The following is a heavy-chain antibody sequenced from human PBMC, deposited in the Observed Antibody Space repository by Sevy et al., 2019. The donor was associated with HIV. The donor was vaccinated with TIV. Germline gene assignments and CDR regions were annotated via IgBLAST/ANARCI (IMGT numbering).Heavy chain of an antibody. D-gene: IGHD3-10*01. Sequence: SENLSLTCSVSGVSITSGHYYWSWIRQPAGGGLEWIGRIYSGGTTNYNPSLKNRVTILEDTSKNEFSLRLTSVTAGDTAVYSCGREPHQHYYNAGSLIDSWGQGTVVTVSS. CDR3: GREPHQHYYNAGSLIDS. CDR2: IYSGGTT. V-gene: IGHV4-61*02. CDR1: GVSITSGHYY. J-gene: IGHJ4*02.